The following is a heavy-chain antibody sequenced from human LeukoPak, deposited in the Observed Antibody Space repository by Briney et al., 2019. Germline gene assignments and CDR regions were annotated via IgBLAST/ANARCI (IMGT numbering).Heavy chain of an antibody. CDR2: LSSSSSTI. V-gene: IGHV3-48*04. D-gene: IGHD3-3*01. CDR1: GFTFSSYS. CDR3: ARLGDDFWSGYSEAFDI. J-gene: IGHJ3*02. Sequence: GGSLRLSCAASGFTFSSYSMNWVRQAPGKGLEWVSYLSSSSSTIYYADSVKGRFTISRDNARNSLYLQMNSLRAEDTAVYYCARLGDDFWSGYSEAFDIWGQGTMVTVSS.